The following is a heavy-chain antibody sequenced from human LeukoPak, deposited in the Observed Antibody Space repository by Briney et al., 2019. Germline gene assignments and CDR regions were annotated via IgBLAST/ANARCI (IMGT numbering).Heavy chain of an antibody. CDR3: ARGLGSSTNYYIARPPSQKYNWFDP. Sequence: SETLSLTCAVYGGSFSGYYWSWIRQPPGRGLEWIGEINHSGSTNYNPSLKSRVTISVDTSKNQFSLTLRFVTAADTAVYYCARGLGSSTNYYIARPPSQKYNWFDPWGQGTLVTVSS. CDR1: GGSFSGYY. D-gene: IGHD6-13*01. J-gene: IGHJ5*02. CDR2: INHSGST. V-gene: IGHV4-34*01.